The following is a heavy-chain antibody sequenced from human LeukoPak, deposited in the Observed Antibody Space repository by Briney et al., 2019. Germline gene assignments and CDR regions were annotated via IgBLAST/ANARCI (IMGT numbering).Heavy chain of an antibody. CDR1: GGTFSSYA. J-gene: IGHJ5*02. Sequence: VSVKVSCKASGGTFSSYAISWVRQAPGQGLEWMGRINPNSGGTNYAQKFQGRVTMTRDTSISTAYMELSRLSSDDTAVYYCARPSPLYDFWSDSYHHDDCWFDPWGQGTLVTVSS. D-gene: IGHD3-3*01. CDR3: ARPSPLYDFWSDSYHHDDCWFDP. V-gene: IGHV1-2*06. CDR2: INPNSGGT.